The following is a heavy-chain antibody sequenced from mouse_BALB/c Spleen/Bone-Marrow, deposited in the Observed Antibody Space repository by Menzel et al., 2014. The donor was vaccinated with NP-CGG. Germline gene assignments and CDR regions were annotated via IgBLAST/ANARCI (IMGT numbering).Heavy chain of an antibody. V-gene: IGHV5-6-4*01. CDR3: SKDGGYDYSYYFDY. CDR2: ISSGGHDT. CDR1: GFTFSAYS. J-gene: IGHJ2*01. D-gene: IGHD2-4*01. Sequence: EVKLVESGGGLVKPGGSLKLSCAASGFTFSAYSMSWVRQTPEKRLKWVATISSGGHDTYYPDSVKGRFTISRDNAKNTLYLQMNSLKSVDSAVYYCSKDGGYDYSYYFDYWGQGTTLTVSS.